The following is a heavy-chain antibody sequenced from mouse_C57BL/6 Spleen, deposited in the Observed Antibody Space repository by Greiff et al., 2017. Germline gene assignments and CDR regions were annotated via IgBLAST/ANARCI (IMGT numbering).Heavy chain of an antibody. V-gene: IGHV1-26*01. CDR3: ARGGLLYYFDY. Sequence: VQLQQSGPELVKPGASVKISCKASGYTFTDYYMNWVKQSHGKSLEWIGDINPNNGGTSYNQKFKGKATLTVDKSSSTAYMELRSLTSEDSAVYYCARGGLLYYFDYWGQGTTLTVSS. CDR1: GYTFTDYY. J-gene: IGHJ2*01. CDR2: INPNNGGT. D-gene: IGHD2-3*01.